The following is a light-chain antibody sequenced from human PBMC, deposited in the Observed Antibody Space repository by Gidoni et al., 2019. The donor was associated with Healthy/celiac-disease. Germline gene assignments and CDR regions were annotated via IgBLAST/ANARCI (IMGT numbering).Light chain of an antibody. CDR3: QSADSSGTYPRV. Sequence: SYELTQPPSVSVSPGQTARITCSGDAVPKQYAYWYQQKPGQAPVLVIYKDSERPSGISERFSGSSSGTTVTLTISGVQAEDEADYYCQSADSSGTYPRVFGGGTKLTVL. J-gene: IGLJ2*01. V-gene: IGLV3-25*03. CDR2: KDS. CDR1: AVPKQY.